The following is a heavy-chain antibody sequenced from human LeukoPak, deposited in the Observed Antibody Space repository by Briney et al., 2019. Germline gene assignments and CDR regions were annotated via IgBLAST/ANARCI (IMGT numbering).Heavy chain of an antibody. CDR3: AREMVTYSSPFGP. CDR2: ISSSSSYI. D-gene: IGHD6-13*01. J-gene: IGHJ5*02. Sequence: GGSLILYCAASGFTFSCSSMIWGRDAPGHCLDLFSSISSSSSYIYYADSVKGRFTISRDNAKNSLYLQMNSLRAEDTAVYYCAREMVTYSSPFGPCGQGTLVTVSS. V-gene: IGHV3-21*01. CDR1: GFTFSCSS.